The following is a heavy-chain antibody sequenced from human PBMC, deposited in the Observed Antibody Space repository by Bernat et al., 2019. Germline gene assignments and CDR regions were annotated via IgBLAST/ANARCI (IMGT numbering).Heavy chain of an antibody. Sequence: QVQLVESGGGVVQPGRSLRLSCAASGFTFSSYGMHWVRQAPGKGLEWVAVIWYDGSNKYYADSVKGRFTISRDNSKNTLYLQMNSLRAEDTAVDYRGRRQRYSSGWDDGFDIRGQGTMVTVSS. CDR1: GFTFSSYG. CDR3: GRRQRYSSGWDDGFDI. CDR2: IWYDGSNK. D-gene: IGHD6-19*01. J-gene: IGHJ3*02. V-gene: IGHV3-33*01.